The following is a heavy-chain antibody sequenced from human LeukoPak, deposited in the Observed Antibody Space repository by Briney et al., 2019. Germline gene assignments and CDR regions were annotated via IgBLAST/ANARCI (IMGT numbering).Heavy chain of an antibody. CDR3: ARERGGSYYYDSSGYYYAAFDI. Sequence: ASVKVSCKASGGTFISYAISWVRQAPGQGLEWMGGIIPIFGTANYAQKFQGRVTITADESTSTAYMELSSLRSEDTAVYYCARERGGSYYYDSSGYYYAAFDIWGQGTMVTVSS. CDR1: GGTFISYA. CDR2: IIPIFGTA. V-gene: IGHV1-69*13. J-gene: IGHJ3*02. D-gene: IGHD3-22*01.